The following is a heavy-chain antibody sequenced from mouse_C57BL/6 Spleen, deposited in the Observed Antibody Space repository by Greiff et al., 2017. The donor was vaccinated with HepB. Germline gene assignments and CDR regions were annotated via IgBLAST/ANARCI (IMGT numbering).Heavy chain of an antibody. J-gene: IGHJ4*01. CDR3: ARRGLYDGYSYAMDY. CDR1: GYTFTSYW. CDR2: IHPNSGST. V-gene: IGHV1-64*01. Sequence: QVQLQQPGAELVKPGASVKLSCKASGYTFTSYWMHWVKQRPGQGLEWIGMIHPNSGSTNYNEKFKSKATLTVDKSSSTAYMQLSSLTSEDSAVYYCARRGLYDGYSYAMDYWGQGTSVTVSS. D-gene: IGHD2-3*01.